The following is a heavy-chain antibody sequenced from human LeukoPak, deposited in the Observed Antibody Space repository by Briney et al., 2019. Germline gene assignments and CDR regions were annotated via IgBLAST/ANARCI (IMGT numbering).Heavy chain of an antibody. Sequence: GGSLRLSCAASGFTFSSYWMHWVRQAPGKGLVWVSRINSDGSSTSYADSVKGRFTISRDNAKNTLYLQMNSLRAEDTAVYYCAKGSDSSAWTLFDYWGQGTLVTVSS. CDR1: GFTFSSYW. CDR3: AKGSDSSAWTLFDY. V-gene: IGHV3-74*01. J-gene: IGHJ4*02. D-gene: IGHD6-25*01. CDR2: INSDGSST.